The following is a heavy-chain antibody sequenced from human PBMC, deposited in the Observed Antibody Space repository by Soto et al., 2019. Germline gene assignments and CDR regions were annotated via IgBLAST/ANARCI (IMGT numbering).Heavy chain of an antibody. V-gene: IGHV4-59*01. J-gene: IGHJ4*02. CDR1: GGSISSYY. CDR2: IYYSGST. Sequence: SETLSLTCTVSGGSISSYYWSWIRQPPGKGLEWIGYIYYSGSTNYNPSLKSRVTISVDTSKNQFSLKLSSVTAADTAVYYCARVYPTVTTLFDYWGQGTLVTVSS. D-gene: IGHD4-17*01. CDR3: ARVYPTVTTLFDY.